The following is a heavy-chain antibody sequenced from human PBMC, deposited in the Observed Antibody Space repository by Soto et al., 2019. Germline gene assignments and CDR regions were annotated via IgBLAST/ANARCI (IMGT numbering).Heavy chain of an antibody. CDR1: GYTFTSYA. V-gene: IGHV1-3*01. CDR3: ARGVAGPLHWFDP. D-gene: IGHD6-19*01. CDR2: INAGNGNT. J-gene: IGHJ5*02. Sequence: ASVKVSCKASGYTFTSYAMHWVRQAPGLRLEWMGWINAGNGNTKYSQKFQGRVTITRDTSASTAYMELSSLRSEDTAVYYCARGVAGPLHWFDPWGQGTLVTVSS.